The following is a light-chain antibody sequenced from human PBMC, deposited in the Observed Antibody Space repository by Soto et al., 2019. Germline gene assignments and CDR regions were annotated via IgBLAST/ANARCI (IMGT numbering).Light chain of an antibody. CDR2: EVS. V-gene: IGLV2-14*01. CDR3: SSYTITTTYV. J-gene: IGLJ1*01. CDR1: SSDVGGYNY. Sequence: QSALTQPASVSGSPGQSITISCTGTSSDVGGYNYVSWYQQHPGKAPKLMIYEVSNRPSGLSNRFSGSKSGNTASLTISGLQAEDEADYYCSSYTITTTYVFGTGTKLTVL.